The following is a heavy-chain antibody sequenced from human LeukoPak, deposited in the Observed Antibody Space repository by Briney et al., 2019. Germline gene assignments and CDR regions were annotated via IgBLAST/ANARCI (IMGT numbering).Heavy chain of an antibody. D-gene: IGHD2/OR15-2a*01. CDR1: GGSISNYY. Sequence: PSETLSLTCSVSGGSISNYYWNWIRQPAGKGLEWIGRIYASGSTNYNPSLKSRVTISMDKSKNHFSLNLKSVTAADTGFYYCARDFYGDDGHHPFDYWGQGVQVTVSS. J-gene: IGHJ4*02. CDR3: ARDFYGDDGHHPFDY. V-gene: IGHV4-4*07. CDR2: IYASGST.